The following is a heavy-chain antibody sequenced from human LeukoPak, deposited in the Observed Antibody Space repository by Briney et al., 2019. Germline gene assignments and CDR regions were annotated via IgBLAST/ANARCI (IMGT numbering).Heavy chain of an antibody. CDR1: GFILSSTN. CDR2: IYSGGST. J-gene: IGHJ4*02. V-gene: IGHV3-53*01. D-gene: IGHD1-14*01. Sequence: GGSLRLSCAASGFILSSTNINWVCHSLEKRLEWVSLIYSGGSTHYADSVKGRFTISRDNSKNTLYLQMNSLRADDTAVYYCAGGPTTFAYWGQGTLVTVSS. CDR3: AGGPTTFAY.